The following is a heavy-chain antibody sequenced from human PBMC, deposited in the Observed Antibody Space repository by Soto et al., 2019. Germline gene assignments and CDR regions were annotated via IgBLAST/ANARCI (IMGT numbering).Heavy chain of an antibody. J-gene: IGHJ4*02. D-gene: IGHD2-21*02. CDR1: GYSFSTYW. CDR2: IYTGDSDT. Sequence: GESLKISCKGCGYSFSTYWIGWVRQMPGKGLEWMGIIYTGDSDTRYSPSFQGQVTFSVDKSISTAYLQWSSLKASDTAIYYCARSPCGNDCYSVAPFDYWGQGTLVTVS. V-gene: IGHV5-51*01. CDR3: ARSPCGNDCYSVAPFDY.